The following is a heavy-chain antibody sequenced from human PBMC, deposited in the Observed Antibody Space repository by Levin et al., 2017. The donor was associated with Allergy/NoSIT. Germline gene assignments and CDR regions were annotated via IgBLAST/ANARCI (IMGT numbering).Heavy chain of an antibody. Sequence: GESLKISCKASGFTFTSFGFSWVRQAPGQGLEWMGWISAYNGHTNYAQKLQGRVTMTTDTSTTTAYMELRRLSSDDTAVYYWARNGAHGDYAHYWGQGTLVTVSS. CDR1: GFTFTSFG. CDR2: ISAYNGHT. CDR3: ARNGAHGDYAHY. J-gene: IGHJ4*02. V-gene: IGHV1-18*01. D-gene: IGHD4-17*01.